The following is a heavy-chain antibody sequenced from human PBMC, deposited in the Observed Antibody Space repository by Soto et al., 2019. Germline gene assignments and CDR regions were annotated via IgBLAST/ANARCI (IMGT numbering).Heavy chain of an antibody. V-gene: IGHV4-30-2*01. CDR3: TRDMFPEPAAPRGRFDP. Sequence: PSETLSLTCAVSGGSISSGGYSWSWIRQPPGKGLEWIGYIYHSGSTYYNPSLKSRVTISVDTSKNQFSLKLSSVIAADTAVYYCTRDMFPEPAAPRGRFDPWGQGTLVTVSS. CDR1: GGSISSGGYS. J-gene: IGHJ5*02. CDR2: IYHSGST. D-gene: IGHD2-2*01.